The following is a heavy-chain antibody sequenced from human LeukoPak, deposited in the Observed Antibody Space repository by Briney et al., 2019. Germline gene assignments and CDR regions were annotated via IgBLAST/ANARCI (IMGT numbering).Heavy chain of an antibody. D-gene: IGHD2-8*01. J-gene: IGHJ4*02. CDR1: GFTFSSYG. Sequence: GRSLRLSCAASGFTFSSYGMHCVRQAPGKGLEWVAVISYDGSNKYYADSVKGRFTISRDNSKNTLYLQMNSLRAEDTAVYYCAREWSLDYFDYWGQGTLVTVSS. CDR2: ISYDGSNK. CDR3: AREWSLDYFDY. V-gene: IGHV3-33*05.